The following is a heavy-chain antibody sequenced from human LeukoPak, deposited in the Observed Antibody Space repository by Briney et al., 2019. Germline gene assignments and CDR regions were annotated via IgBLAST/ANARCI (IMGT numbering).Heavy chain of an antibody. Sequence: GRSLRLSCAAPGFTFDNHVMHWVRQAPGKGLEWVSGISWNSNSIGYADSVKGRFTISRDNAKSSLSLQMNSLRPEDTALYYCARDPTYSGYDSDDYWGQGALVTVSS. CDR1: GFTFDNHV. J-gene: IGHJ4*02. D-gene: IGHD5-12*01. V-gene: IGHV3-9*01. CDR2: ISWNSNSI. CDR3: ARDPTYSGYDSDDY.